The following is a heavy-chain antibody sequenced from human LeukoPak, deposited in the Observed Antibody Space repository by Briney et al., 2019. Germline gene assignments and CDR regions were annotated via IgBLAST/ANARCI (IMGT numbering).Heavy chain of an antibody. D-gene: IGHD3-22*01. CDR3: ARGRHFDSGGYYAAFYFDL. V-gene: IGHV1-2*02. Sequence: ASVKVSCKASGYTFTGHYIHWVRQAPGQGLEWMGWIHPNTGGTKYAQKFQGRVTMTRDTSISTAYMELTSLTSDDAAVYYCARGRHFDSGGYYAAFYFDLWGQGTLVTVSS. J-gene: IGHJ4*02. CDR1: GYTFTGHY. CDR2: IHPNTGGT.